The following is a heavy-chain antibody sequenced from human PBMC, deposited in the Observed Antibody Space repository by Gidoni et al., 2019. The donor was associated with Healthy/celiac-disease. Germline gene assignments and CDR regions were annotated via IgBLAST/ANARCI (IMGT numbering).Heavy chain of an antibody. CDR3: AKGPFTIFGGLDGMDV. V-gene: IGHV3-23*01. Sequence: EVQLLESGGGLVQPGGSLRLSCAASGFTFSSYAISWVLQAPGKGLEWVSAISGSGGSTYYADSVKGRFTISRDNSKNTLYLQMNSLRAEDTAVYYCAKGPFTIFGGLDGMDVWGQGTTVTVSS. J-gene: IGHJ6*02. CDR2: ISGSGGST. D-gene: IGHD3-3*01. CDR1: GFTFSSYA.